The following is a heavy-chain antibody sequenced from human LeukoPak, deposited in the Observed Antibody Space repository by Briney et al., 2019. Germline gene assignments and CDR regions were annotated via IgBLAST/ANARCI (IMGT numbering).Heavy chain of an antibody. D-gene: IGHD3-3*01. V-gene: IGHV4-38-2*01. J-gene: IGHJ4*02. CDR1: GYSISSGYY. CDR2: IYHSGST. Sequence: SETLSLTCAVSGYSISSGYYWGWIRQPPGKGLEWIGSIYHSGSTYYNPSLKSRVTISVDTSKNQFSLKLSSVTAADTAVYYCARHPRPYYDFWSGPYFDYWGQGTLATVSS. CDR3: ARHPRPYYDFWSGPYFDY.